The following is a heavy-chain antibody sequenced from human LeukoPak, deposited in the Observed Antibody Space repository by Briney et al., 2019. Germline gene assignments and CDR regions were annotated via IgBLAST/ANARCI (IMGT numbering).Heavy chain of an antibody. CDR1: GFTFHSYA. CDR2: ISGSGDTT. D-gene: IGHD1-26*01. V-gene: IGHV3-23*01. CDR3: AGGQSGGSSDFDY. Sequence: GGSLRLSCVASGFTFHSYAMSWVRQAPGKGLQWVSAISGSGDTTYYADSVKGRFTIFRDNSKNTLYLQTKSLRADDTAVYYCAGGQSGGSSDFDYWGQGTLVTVSS. J-gene: IGHJ4*02.